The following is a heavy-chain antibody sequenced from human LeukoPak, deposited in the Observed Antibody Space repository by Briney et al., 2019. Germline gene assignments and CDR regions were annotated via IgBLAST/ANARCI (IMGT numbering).Heavy chain of an antibody. J-gene: IGHJ4*02. CDR1: GFTFSSYA. Sequence: PGASLRLSCAASGFTFSSYAMSWVRQAPGKGLEWVSAISGSGGSTYYADSVKGRFTISRDNSKNTLYLQMNSLGAEDTAVYYCAKVWSGSPPTDYWGQGTLVTVPS. CDR2: ISGSGGST. CDR3: AKVWSGSPPTDY. V-gene: IGHV3-23*01. D-gene: IGHD3-3*01.